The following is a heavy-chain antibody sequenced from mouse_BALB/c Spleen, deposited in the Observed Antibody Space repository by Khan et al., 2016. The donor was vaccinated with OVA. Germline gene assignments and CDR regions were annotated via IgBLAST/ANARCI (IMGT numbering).Heavy chain of an antibody. V-gene: IGHV1-20*02. Sequence: EVQLQESGPELVRPGASVKISCKASGYSFTGYFMNWLMQSHGKSLEWIGRINPHIGETFYNQRFKDKATLTVDESSSTAHMELRSLASEDSAVYYCTRIYHSDFDYWGQGTTLTVSS. CDR3: TRIYHSDFDY. J-gene: IGHJ2*01. D-gene: IGHD2-12*01. CDR2: INPHIGET. CDR1: GYSFTGYF.